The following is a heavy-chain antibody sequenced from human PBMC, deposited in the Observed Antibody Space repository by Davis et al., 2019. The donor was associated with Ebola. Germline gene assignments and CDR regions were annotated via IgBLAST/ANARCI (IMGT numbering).Heavy chain of an antibody. D-gene: IGHD2-15*01. Sequence: ASVKVSCKASGYIFTSYAMHWVRQAPGQRLEWVGWINAGNGDTKYSQKFQGRVTITRDTSASTAYMELRSLRSDDTAVYYCARRDIVVVASRSRDYYYYGMDVWGQGTTVTVSS. V-gene: IGHV1-3*01. J-gene: IGHJ6*02. CDR3: ARRDIVVVASRSRDYYYYGMDV. CDR1: GYIFTSYA. CDR2: INAGNGDT.